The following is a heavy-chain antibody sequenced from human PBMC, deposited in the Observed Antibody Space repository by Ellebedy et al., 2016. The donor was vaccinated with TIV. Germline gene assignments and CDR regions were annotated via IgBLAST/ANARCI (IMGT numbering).Heavy chain of an antibody. CDR2: INSDGSST. Sequence: GESLKISXAASGFTFSSYWMHWVRQAPGKGLVWVSRINSDGSSTYYADSVKGRFTISRDNSKNTLYLQMNSLRAEDTAVYYCAKDEVVEMNYWGQGTLVTVSS. J-gene: IGHJ4*02. CDR1: GFTFSSYW. CDR3: AKDEVVEMNY. V-gene: IGHV3-74*01. D-gene: IGHD5-24*01.